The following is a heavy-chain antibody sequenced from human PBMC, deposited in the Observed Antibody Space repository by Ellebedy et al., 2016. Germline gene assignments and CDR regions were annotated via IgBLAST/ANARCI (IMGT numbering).Heavy chain of an antibody. Sequence: HTSETLSLTCAASGFTFSSYWMHWVRQAPGKGLVWVSRINSDGSSTTYADSVKGRFTISRDNAKNTLYLQMNSLRDEDTAVYYCTRVGLSSGNYYNVVIDPWGQGTLVTVSS. V-gene: IGHV3-74*03. CDR3: TRVGLSSGNYYNVVIDP. CDR2: INSDGSST. J-gene: IGHJ5*02. CDR1: GFTFSSYW. D-gene: IGHD3-10*01.